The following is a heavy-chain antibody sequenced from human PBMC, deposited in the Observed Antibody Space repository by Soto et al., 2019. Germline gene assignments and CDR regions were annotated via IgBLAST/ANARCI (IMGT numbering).Heavy chain of an antibody. CDR3: ARERGYYDSSGYYYSNYFDY. V-gene: IGHV1-69*13. CDR1: GGTFSSYA. D-gene: IGHD3-22*01. Sequence: ASVKVSCKASGGTFSSYAISWVRQAPGQGLEWMGGIIPIFGTANYAQKFQGRVTITADESTSTAYMELSSLRSEDTAVYYCARERGYYDSSGYYYSNYFDYWGQGNLVTVSS. CDR2: IIPIFGTA. J-gene: IGHJ4*02.